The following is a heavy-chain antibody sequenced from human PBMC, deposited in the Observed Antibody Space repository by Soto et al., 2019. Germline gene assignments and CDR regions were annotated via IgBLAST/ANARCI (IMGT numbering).Heavy chain of an antibody. V-gene: IGHV3-15*01. J-gene: IGHJ4*02. CDR2: IKSKTDGGTT. Sequence: PGGSLRLSCAASGFTFSNAWMSWFRQAPGKGLEWVGRIKSKTDGGTTDYAAPVKGRFTISRDDSKNTLYLQMNSLKTEDTAVYYCTTDRTGYYDSSGYQAIGYWGKGTLVPV. CDR3: TTDRTGYYDSSGYQAIGY. CDR1: GFTFSNAW. D-gene: IGHD3-22*01.